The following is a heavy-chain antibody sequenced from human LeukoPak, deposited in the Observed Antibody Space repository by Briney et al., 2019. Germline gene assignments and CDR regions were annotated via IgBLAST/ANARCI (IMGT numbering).Heavy chain of an antibody. V-gene: IGHV4-59*01. CDR2: IHYTGSS. CDR1: GGSITNYY. D-gene: IGHD1-26*01. J-gene: IGHJ3*02. Sequence: SETLSLTCTVSGGSITNYYWSWIRQSPGKGRECIAYIHYTGSSNYNPSLKSRVTISVDTSKNQFSLRLTSVTAADTAIYYCARGLIGATRAFDIWGQGTMVTVSP. CDR3: ARGLIGATRAFDI.